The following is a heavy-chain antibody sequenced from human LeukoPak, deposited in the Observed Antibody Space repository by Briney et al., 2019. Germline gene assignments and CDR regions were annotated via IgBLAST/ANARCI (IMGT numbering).Heavy chain of an antibody. CDR2: IYYSGST. CDR1: GGSISSYY. V-gene: IGHV4-59*07. CDR3: ARSWGDRYGGSRWAFDI. D-gene: IGHD1-26*01. Sequence: SDSLSLTCTVSGGSISSYYWSWIRQPPGKGLEWIGYIYYSGSTNYNPSLKSRVTISVDTSKNQFSLKLSSVTAADTAVYYCARSWGDRYGGSRWAFDIWGQGTMVT. J-gene: IGHJ3*02.